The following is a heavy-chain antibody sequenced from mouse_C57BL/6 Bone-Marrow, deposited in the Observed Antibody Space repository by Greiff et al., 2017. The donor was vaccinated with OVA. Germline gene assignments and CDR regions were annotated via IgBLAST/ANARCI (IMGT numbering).Heavy chain of an antibody. Sequence: EVMLVESGGGLVKPGGSLKLSCAASGFTFSDYGMHWVRQAPEKGLEWVAYISSGSSTIYYADTVKGRFTITRDNAKNNLFLQMTSLRSEDTAMYYCARGGTRKGYFDYWGQGTTLTVSS. CDR1: GFTFSDYG. CDR2: ISSGSSTI. CDR3: ARGGTRKGYFDY. V-gene: IGHV5-17*01. D-gene: IGHD2-14*01. J-gene: IGHJ2*01.